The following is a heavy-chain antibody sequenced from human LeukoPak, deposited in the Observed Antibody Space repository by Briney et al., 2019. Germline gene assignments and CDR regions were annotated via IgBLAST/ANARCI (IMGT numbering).Heavy chain of an antibody. V-gene: IGHV3-33*06. CDR2: IWYDGSNK. CDR1: GFTFSTYV. D-gene: IGHD4-11*01. CDR3: AKTTDFDY. Sequence: GGSLRLSCAASGFTFSTYVMHWARQAPGKGPEWVAVIWYDGSNKYYADSVKGRFTISRGNSKNTLFLQMNSLRAEDTAVYYCAKTTDFDYWGQGTLVTVSS. J-gene: IGHJ4*02.